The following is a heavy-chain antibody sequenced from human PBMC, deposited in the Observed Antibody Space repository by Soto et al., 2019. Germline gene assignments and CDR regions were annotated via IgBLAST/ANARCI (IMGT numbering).Heavy chain of an antibody. CDR1: GFIFSNYG. V-gene: IGHV3-48*02. J-gene: IGHJ4*02. CDR3: AGALLLGGSSGWGFNY. CDR2: VGASATSR. Sequence: EVQLVESGGGLVQPGGSLRLSCAASGFIFSNYGMHWVRRAPGTGLEWISYVGASATSRYYADSVKGRFTISRDNAKNSLYLQMTSLRDDDTAVYYCAGALLLGGSSGWGFNYWGQGSLVTVSS. D-gene: IGHD3-22*01.